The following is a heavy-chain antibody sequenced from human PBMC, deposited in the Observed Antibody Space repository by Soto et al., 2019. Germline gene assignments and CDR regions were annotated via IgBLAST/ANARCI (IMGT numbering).Heavy chain of an antibody. D-gene: IGHD3-10*01. Sequence: SETLSLTCTVSGGSISSYYWSWIRQPPGKGLEWIGYIYYSGSTNYNPSLKSRVTISVDTSKNQLSLKLSSVTAADTAVYYCARDPGSGSYYGWFDPWGQGTLVTVSS. CDR2: IYYSGST. V-gene: IGHV4-59*01. J-gene: IGHJ5*02. CDR3: ARDPGSGSYYGWFDP. CDR1: GGSISSYY.